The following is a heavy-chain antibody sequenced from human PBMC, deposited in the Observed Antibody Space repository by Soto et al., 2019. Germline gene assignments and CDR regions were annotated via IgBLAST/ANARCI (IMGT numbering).Heavy chain of an antibody. D-gene: IGHD3-9*01. Sequence: PGGSLRLSCAASGFTFNNAWMSWVRQAPGKGLEWVGRIKSKTDGGTTDYAAPVKGRFTISRDDSKNTLYLQMNSLKTEDTAVYYCATDSNYDILTGYYAFDIWGQGTMVTVSS. V-gene: IGHV3-15*01. J-gene: IGHJ3*02. CDR1: GFTFNNAW. CDR2: IKSKTDGGTT. CDR3: ATDSNYDILTGYYAFDI.